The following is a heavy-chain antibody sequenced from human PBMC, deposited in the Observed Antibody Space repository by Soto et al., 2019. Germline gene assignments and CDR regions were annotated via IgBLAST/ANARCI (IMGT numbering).Heavy chain of an antibody. CDR3: AKAAGLRYLDS. J-gene: IGHJ5*01. CDR1: GFTFDDYA. Sequence: EVQLVESGGGLVQPGTSLRLSCATSGFTFDDYAMHWVRQAPGKGLEWVSGISWNSQSIGYADSVKGRFTISRDYAKKSLFVHLSRLRPEDTAVYFCAKAAGLRYLDSWGQGTLVTVSS. CDR2: ISWNSQSI. D-gene: IGHD2-15*01. V-gene: IGHV3-9*01.